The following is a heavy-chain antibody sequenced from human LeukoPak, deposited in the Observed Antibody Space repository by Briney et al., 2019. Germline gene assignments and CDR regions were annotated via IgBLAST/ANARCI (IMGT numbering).Heavy chain of an antibody. Sequence: SETLSLTCTVSGGSISSSTYYWGWIRQPPGKGLEWIGSIYYSGSTYYNPSLKSRVTISVDTSKNQFSLKLSSVTAADTAVYYCATISAAAGTVDYWGQGTLVTVSS. CDR3: ATISAAAGTVDY. D-gene: IGHD6-13*01. CDR1: GGSISSSTYY. V-gene: IGHV4-39*07. J-gene: IGHJ4*02. CDR2: IYYSGST.